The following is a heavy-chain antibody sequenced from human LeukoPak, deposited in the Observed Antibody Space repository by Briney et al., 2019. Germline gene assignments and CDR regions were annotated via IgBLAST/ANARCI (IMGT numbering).Heavy chain of an antibody. D-gene: IGHD3-10*01. J-gene: IGHJ3*02. V-gene: IGHV4-34*01. Sequence: SETLSLTCAVYGGSFSGYYWSWIRQPPGKGLEWIGEINHSGSTNYNPSLKSRVTISVDTSKNQFSLKLSSVTAADTAVYYCARARVTMVRGVSAFDIWGQGTMVTVSS. CDR1: GGSFSGYY. CDR3: ARARVTMVRGVSAFDI. CDR2: INHSGST.